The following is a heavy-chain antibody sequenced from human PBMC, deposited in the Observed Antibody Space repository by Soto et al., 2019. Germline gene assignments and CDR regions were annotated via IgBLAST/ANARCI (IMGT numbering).Heavy chain of an antibody. Sequence: LSCAASGFTFSNAWMSWVRQAPGKGLEWVGRIKSKTDGGTTDYAAPVKGRFTISRDDSKNTLYLQMNSLKTEDTAVYYCTTAYWDYDILTGYRDYWGQGTLVTVSS. CDR3: TTAYWDYDILTGYRDY. J-gene: IGHJ4*02. CDR2: IKSKTDGGTT. D-gene: IGHD3-9*01. V-gene: IGHV3-15*01. CDR1: GFTFSNAW.